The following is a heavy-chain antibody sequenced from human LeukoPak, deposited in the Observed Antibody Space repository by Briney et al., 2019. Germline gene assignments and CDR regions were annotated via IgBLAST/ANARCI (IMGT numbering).Heavy chain of an antibody. J-gene: IGHJ4*02. Sequence: SETLSLTCTVSGGSTSSYYWSWIRQPPGKGLEWIGYIYYRGSINYNPSLKSRVTISVDTSKNQFSLKLNSVTAADTAVYYCARGGYDFWSGYGKYDYWGQGTLVTVSS. CDR1: GGSTSSYY. CDR2: IYYRGSI. D-gene: IGHD3-3*01. CDR3: ARGGYDFWSGYGKYDY. V-gene: IGHV4-59*01.